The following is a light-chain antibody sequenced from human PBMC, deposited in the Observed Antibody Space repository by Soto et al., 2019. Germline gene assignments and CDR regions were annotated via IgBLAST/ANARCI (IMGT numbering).Light chain of an antibody. CDR2: EVS. Sequence: QSALTQPASVSGSPGQSITISCTGTSSDVGGYNYVSWYQQHPGKAPKLMIYEVSNRPSGVSNRFSGSKSGNTASLTISGLHTEDEADYYCSSYTSSSTLVFGTGTKVTV. CDR3: SSYTSSSTLV. CDR1: SSDVGGYNY. V-gene: IGLV2-14*01. J-gene: IGLJ1*01.